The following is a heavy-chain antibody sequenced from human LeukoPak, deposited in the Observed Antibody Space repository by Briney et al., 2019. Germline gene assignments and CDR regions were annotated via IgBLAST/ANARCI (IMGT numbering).Heavy chain of an antibody. Sequence: SETLSLTCTVSGGSIRSYWSWIRQPAGKGLEWIGSIYYSGSTYYNPSLKSRVTISVDTSKNQLSLRLSSVTAADTALYYCARPTRRPDYDFWSGYFTEMKTGEEVKSDAFDIWGQGTMVTVSS. CDR3: ARPTRRPDYDFWSGYFTEMKTGEEVKSDAFDI. CDR2: IYYSGST. CDR1: GGSIRSY. J-gene: IGHJ3*02. V-gene: IGHV4-59*05. D-gene: IGHD3-3*01.